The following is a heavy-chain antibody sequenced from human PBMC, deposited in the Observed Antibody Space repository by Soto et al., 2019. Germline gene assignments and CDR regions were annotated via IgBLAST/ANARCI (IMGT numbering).Heavy chain of an antibody. V-gene: IGHV3-23*01. CDR3: ARTNVAYIGGTIGGGTSNFDA. CDR1: GFSLRNYA. CDR2: MSERAYRT. D-gene: IGHD1-26*01. J-gene: IGHJ5*02. Sequence: EVPLLESGGGLVQPGGSLRLSCAAFGFSLRNYAMNWVRQAPGKGLEWVSGMSERAYRTYYADSVKGRFTISSDNSKKTLTLQTNSLRADDTAVYYGARTNVAYIGGTIGGGTSNFDAWGQGTVVTVSS.